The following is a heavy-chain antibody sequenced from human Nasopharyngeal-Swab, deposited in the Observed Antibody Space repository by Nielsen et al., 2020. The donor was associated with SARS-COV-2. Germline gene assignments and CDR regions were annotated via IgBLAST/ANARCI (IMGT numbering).Heavy chain of an antibody. V-gene: IGHV3-30*03. Sequence: GESLKISCAASGFTLSSYAMYWVRQAPGKGLEWVAFIAHDASNEYYGDSVKGRFSISRDSSKNTLYLQMDSLRGEDTAVYYCARDAPAHYGAFYWGRGTLVTVSS. CDR2: IAHDASNE. CDR1: GFTLSSYA. CDR3: ARDAPAHYGAFY. D-gene: IGHD4-17*01. J-gene: IGHJ4*02.